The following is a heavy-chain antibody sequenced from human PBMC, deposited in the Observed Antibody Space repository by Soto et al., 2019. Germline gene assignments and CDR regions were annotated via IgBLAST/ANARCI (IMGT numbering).Heavy chain of an antibody. J-gene: IGHJ6*03. CDR1: GGSFSGYQ. CDR3: ARGLILWFGELSRRGGYYYYMDV. V-gene: IGHV4-34*01. Sequence: QVPLQQWGAGLLKPSETLSLTCAGYGGSFSGYQWSWIRQTPGKGLGGIGGINDSGEINYNPSLKSRVTILVDSPKKQISLRLSSVTAADTAVYYCARGLILWFGELSRRGGYYYYMDVWGKGTTVTVSS. D-gene: IGHD3-10*01. CDR2: INDSGEI.